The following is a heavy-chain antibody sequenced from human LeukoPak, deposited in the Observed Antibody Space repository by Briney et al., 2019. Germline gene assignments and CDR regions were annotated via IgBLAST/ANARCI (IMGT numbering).Heavy chain of an antibody. J-gene: IGHJ4*02. Sequence: SETLSLTCTVSGGSISSYYWSWIRQPAGKGLEWIGRIFASGSTNYNPSLKSRVTISLDTSKNQFSLKLSSVTAADTAVYYCAWWGGTVVRGVIDYWGQGTLVTVSS. V-gene: IGHV4-4*07. CDR2: IFASGST. CDR1: GGSISSYY. D-gene: IGHD3-10*01. CDR3: AWWGGTVVRGVIDY.